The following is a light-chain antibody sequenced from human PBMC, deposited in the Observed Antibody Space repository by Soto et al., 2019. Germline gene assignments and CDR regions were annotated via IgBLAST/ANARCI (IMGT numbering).Light chain of an antibody. CDR2: KVS. J-gene: IGKJ1*01. V-gene: IGKV2-30*01. CDR1: QSLVNSDGKTY. Sequence: DVVMTQSPLSLSVTLGQSASISCRSSQSLVNSDGKTYLNWFQQRPGQSPRRLIHKVSNRDSEVPDRFSGSGSDTDFTLEISGVEADDVGLYYCMQGTHWPRTLGQGTKVDI. CDR3: MQGTHWPRT.